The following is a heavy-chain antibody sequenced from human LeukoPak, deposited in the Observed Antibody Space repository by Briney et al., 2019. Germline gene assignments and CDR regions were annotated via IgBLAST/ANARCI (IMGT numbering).Heavy chain of an antibody. CDR1: GFPFSSYA. V-gene: IGHV3-30-3*01. D-gene: IGHD1-26*01. CDR3: ARDLSGSPFDL. CDR2: ISFDGTNK. J-gene: IGHJ4*02. Sequence: GGSLRLSRAASGFPFSSYAMHWVRQAPGKGLEWVTFISFDGTNKYYADSVKGRFTISRDNSKNTLYLQMDSLRAEDTAMYYCARDLSGSPFDLWGQGTLVTVSS.